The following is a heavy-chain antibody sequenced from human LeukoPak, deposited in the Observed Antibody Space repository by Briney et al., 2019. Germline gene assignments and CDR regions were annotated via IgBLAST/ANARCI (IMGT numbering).Heavy chain of an antibody. CDR2: INHSGST. D-gene: IGHD2-2*01. J-gene: IGHJ4*02. Sequence: SETLSLTCAVYGGSFSGYYWSWIRQPPGKGLEWIGEINHSGSTNYNPSLKSRVTISVDTSKNQFSLKLGSVTAADTAVYYCARALYCSSTSCPNHIAARPLDYWGQGTLVTVSS. CDR3: ARALYCSSTSCPNHIAARPLDY. V-gene: IGHV4-34*01. CDR1: GGSFSGYY.